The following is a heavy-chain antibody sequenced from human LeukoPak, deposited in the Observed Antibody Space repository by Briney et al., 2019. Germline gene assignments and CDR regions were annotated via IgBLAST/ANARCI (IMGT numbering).Heavy chain of an antibody. CDR3: ARESLGGSWFDC. D-gene: IGHD6-13*01. Sequence: GGSLRLSCAASRFTFSSYTMHWVRQAPGKGLEWVAIISYDGSSKYYADSVKGRFTLSRDNSKNMLYLQMNSLRADDTAVYYCARESLGGSWFDCWGQGTLVTVSS. V-gene: IGHV3-30*04. J-gene: IGHJ4*02. CDR2: ISYDGSSK. CDR1: RFTFSSYT.